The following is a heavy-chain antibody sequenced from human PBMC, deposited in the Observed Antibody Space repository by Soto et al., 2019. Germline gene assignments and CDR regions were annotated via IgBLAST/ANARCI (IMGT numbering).Heavy chain of an antibody. D-gene: IGHD4-4*01. J-gene: IGHJ4*02. CDR1: GFNFNFYA. V-gene: IGHV3-23*01. CDR2: LAGGGSST. CDR3: ARVDSDFRRLDS. Sequence: GGSLRLSCAASGFNFNFYAMTWVRLAPGKGLEWVSTLAGGGSSTFLADSVKGRFLIYRDNSKDTLYLQMNRLRAEDSAIYYCARVDSDFRRLDSWGQGTLVTVSS.